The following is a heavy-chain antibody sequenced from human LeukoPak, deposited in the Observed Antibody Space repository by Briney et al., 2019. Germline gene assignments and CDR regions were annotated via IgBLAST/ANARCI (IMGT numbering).Heavy chain of an antibody. J-gene: IGHJ4*02. V-gene: IGHV3-21*04. CDR3: AKARGIQTFDY. CDR1: GFTFRSYS. CDR2: LSSISHYI. D-gene: IGHD5-18*01. Sequence: AGGSLRLSCAASGFTFRSYSMNWVRQAPGKGLEWVATLSSISHYIYHADSVKGRFTISRDNSKNTLYLQMNSLRAEDTATYYCAKARGIQTFDYWGQGTLVTVSS.